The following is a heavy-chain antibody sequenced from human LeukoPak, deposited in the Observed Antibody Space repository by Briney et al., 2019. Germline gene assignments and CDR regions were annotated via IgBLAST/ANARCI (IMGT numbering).Heavy chain of an antibody. J-gene: IGHJ4*02. V-gene: IGHV1-46*01. CDR1: GYTFTSYY. D-gene: IGHD2-2*01. Sequence: GASVKVSCKASGYTFTSYYMHWVRQAPGQGLEWMGIINPSGGSTSYAQKLQGRVTMTRDTSTSTVYMELSSLRPEDTAVYYCARELTSAVPAAVYWGQGTLVTVSS. CDR3: ARELTSAVPAAVY. CDR2: INPSGGST.